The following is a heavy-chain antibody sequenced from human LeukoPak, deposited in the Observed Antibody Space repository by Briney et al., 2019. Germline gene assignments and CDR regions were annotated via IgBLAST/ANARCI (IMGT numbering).Heavy chain of an antibody. CDR3: ARRPAIIMDRGVVYYFDS. D-gene: IGHD3-10*01. J-gene: IGHJ4*02. V-gene: IGHV4-39*01. CDR1: GDSISSSNSY. Sequence: SETLSLTCTVSGDSISSSNSYWGWIRQPPGKGLEWFGTIYYSGSIYYNPSLKSRVSISLDTSKKQFSLKLSSVTAADTAVYYCARRPAIIMDRGVVYYFDSWGQGILVTVSS. CDR2: IYYSGSI.